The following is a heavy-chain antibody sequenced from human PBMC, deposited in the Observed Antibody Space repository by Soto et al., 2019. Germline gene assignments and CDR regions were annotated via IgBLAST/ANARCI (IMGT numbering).Heavy chain of an antibody. CDR1: GFTFSAYT. Sequence: QMQLVESGGGVVQPGRSLRLSCAASGFTFSAYTMHWVRQAPGKGLEWVAVISYDGNSERYTDPVKGRFTVSRXXXKXXXYLQMNSLRPEDTAVYYCARDGYSGRSDGFDIWGQGTMVTVSS. V-gene: IGHV3-30*14. J-gene: IGHJ3*02. CDR3: ARDGYSGRSDGFDI. D-gene: IGHD1-26*01. CDR2: ISYDGNSE.